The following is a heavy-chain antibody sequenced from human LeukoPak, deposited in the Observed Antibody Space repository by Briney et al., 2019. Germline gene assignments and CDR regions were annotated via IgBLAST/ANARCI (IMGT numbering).Heavy chain of an antibody. Sequence: SETLSLTCAVYGGSFSGYYWSWIRQPPGKGLEWIGEINHSGSTNYNPSLKSRVTISVDTSKNQFSLKLSSVTAADTAVYYCARGGYYGFSDYRGQGTLGNGSS. J-gene: IGHJ4*02. V-gene: IGHV4-34*01. CDR2: INHSGST. CDR1: GGSFSGYY. CDR3: ARGGYYGFSDY. D-gene: IGHD3-10*01.